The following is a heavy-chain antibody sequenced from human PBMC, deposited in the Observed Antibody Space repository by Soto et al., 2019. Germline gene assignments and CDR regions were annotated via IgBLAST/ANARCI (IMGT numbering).Heavy chain of an antibody. CDR1: GASITTGNYY. J-gene: IGHJ4*02. D-gene: IGHD3-10*01. V-gene: IGHV4-39*07. CDR3: ATSTMVIFDY. Sequence: SETLSLTCTVSGASITTGNYYWGWIRQPPGKGLQWIGSSSYTGNTYFNPSLRSRVTISVDTSKNQFSMRLSSVTAADTAVYYCATSTMVIFDYWGQGTLVTVSS. CDR2: SSYTGNT.